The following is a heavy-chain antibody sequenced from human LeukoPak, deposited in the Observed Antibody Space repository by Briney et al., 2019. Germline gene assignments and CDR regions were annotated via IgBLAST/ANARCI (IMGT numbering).Heavy chain of an antibody. D-gene: IGHD3-16*01. Sequence: GGSLRLSCAASGFTFSDYYMSWIRQAPRKGLEWISFISSSGSTRYYADSVKGRFTISRDNAKNSLYLQMNSLRAEDTAVYYCAREGGYYYMDVWGKGTTVTISS. CDR2: ISSSGSTR. CDR3: AREGGYYYMDV. J-gene: IGHJ6*03. CDR1: GFTFSDYY. V-gene: IGHV3-11*04.